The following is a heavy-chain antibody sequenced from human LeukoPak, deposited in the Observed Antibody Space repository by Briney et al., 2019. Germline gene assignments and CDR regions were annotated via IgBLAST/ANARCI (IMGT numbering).Heavy chain of an antibody. V-gene: IGHV3-21*01. D-gene: IGHD2-2*01. CDR2: ISISSYI. Sequence: GFSLRLSYAASVFTFSSYSMNWVRQAPAKGLEGVSSISISSYIYYAESVTGRFTISIDNAKNSLYLQMNSLRAEDTAVYYCARGTNLVYCSSTSSGSGCAYYYYGMDVWGQGTTVSVSS. CDR1: VFTFSSYS. CDR3: ARGTNLVYCSSTSSGSGCAYYYYGMDV. J-gene: IGHJ6*02.